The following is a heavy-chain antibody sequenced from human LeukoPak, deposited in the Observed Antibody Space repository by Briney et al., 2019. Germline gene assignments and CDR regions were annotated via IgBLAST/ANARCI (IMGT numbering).Heavy chain of an antibody. J-gene: IGHJ4*02. D-gene: IGHD5-24*01. V-gene: IGHV4-59*01. CDR3: ARKRWLHGYFDY. Sequence: SETLSLTCTVSGGSISSYYWSWIRQPPGKGLEWIGYIYYRGSTNYNPSLQSRVAISVDTSKNQFSLKLSSVTAADTAVYYCARKRWLHGYFDYWGQGTLVTVHS. CDR1: GGSISSYY. CDR2: IYYRGST.